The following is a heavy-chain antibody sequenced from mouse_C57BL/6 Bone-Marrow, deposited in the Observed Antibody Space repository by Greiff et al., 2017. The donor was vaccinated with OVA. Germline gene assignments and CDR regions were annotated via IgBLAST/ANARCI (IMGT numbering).Heavy chain of an antibody. Sequence: VKVVESGPGLVAPSQSLSITCTASGFSLTSYGVSWVRQPPGKGLEWLGVIWGDGSTNYHSALLSRLSISKDNSKSQVFLKLNRLQADDTATYYYNTNYFDYWGQGTTLTVSS. D-gene: IGHD1-1*01. CDR2: IWGDGST. J-gene: IGHJ2*01. CDR1: GFSLTSYG. CDR3: NTNYFDY. V-gene: IGHV2-3*01.